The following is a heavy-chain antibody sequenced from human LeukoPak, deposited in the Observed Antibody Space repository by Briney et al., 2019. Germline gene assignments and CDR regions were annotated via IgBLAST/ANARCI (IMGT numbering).Heavy chain of an antibody. Sequence: AVKVSCKPSGGTFSSYAISCVRHAPRQGPEWMGGIIPIFGTANYAQKFQGRVTITTDESTSTAYMELSSLRSEDTAVYYCARDRKIDAFDIWGQGTMVTVSS. V-gene: IGHV1-69*05. CDR1: GGTFSSYA. CDR2: IIPIFGTA. J-gene: IGHJ3*02. CDR3: ARDRKIDAFDI.